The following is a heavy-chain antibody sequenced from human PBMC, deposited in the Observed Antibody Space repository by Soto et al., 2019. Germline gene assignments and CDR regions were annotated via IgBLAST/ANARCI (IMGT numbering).Heavy chain of an antibody. CDR2: IIPIFGTA. CDR1: GGTFSSYA. V-gene: IGHV1-69*13. Sequence: ASVKVSCKASGGTFSSYAISWVRQAPGQGLEWMGGIIPIFGTANYAQKFQGRVTITADESTSTAYMELSSLRSEDTAVYYCASPYYDSSGYYNWFDPWGQGTLVTVSS. CDR3: ASPYYDSSGYYNWFDP. D-gene: IGHD3-22*01. J-gene: IGHJ5*02.